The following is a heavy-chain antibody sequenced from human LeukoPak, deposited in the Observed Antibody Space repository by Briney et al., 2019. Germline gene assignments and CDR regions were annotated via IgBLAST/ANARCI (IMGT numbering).Heavy chain of an antibody. CDR1: GGTFNSYA. CDR2: IIPIFGTT. D-gene: IGHD3-3*01. Sequence: SVKVSCKASGGTFNSYAFNWVRQAPGQGLEWMGGIIPIFGTTNYAQKFQGRVTITADGSTSTAYMGLSSLRSEDTAVYYCARALGVTIFGFASYFDYWGQGTLVTVSS. J-gene: IGHJ4*02. CDR3: ARALGVTIFGFASYFDY. V-gene: IGHV1-69*13.